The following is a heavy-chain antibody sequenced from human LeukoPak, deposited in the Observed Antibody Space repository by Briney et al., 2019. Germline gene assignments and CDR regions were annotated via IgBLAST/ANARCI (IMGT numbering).Heavy chain of an antibody. CDR3: AKDRENVYEPPSGY. Sequence: PGGSLRLSCAASGFTFSSYSMNWVRQAPGKGLEWVSSISSSSSYIDYADSVKGRFTISRDNAKNSLHLQMNSLRAEDTAAYYCAKDRENVYEPPSGYWGQGILVTVSS. CDR2: ISSSSSYI. V-gene: IGHV3-21*04. CDR1: GFTFSSYS. J-gene: IGHJ4*02. D-gene: IGHD5/OR15-5a*01.